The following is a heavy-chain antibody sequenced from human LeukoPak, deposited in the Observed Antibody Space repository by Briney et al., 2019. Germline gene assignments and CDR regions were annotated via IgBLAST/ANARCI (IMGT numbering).Heavy chain of an antibody. CDR3: ARGDGDGGPSDY. J-gene: IGHJ4*02. V-gene: IGHV4-34*01. CDR2: INHSGST. D-gene: IGHD4-23*01. CDR1: GGSFSGYY. Sequence: PSETLSLTCAVYGGSFSGYYWSWIRQPPGKGLEWIGEINHSGSTNYNPSLKSRVTISVDTSKNQFSLKLSSVTAADTAVYYCARGDGDGGPSDYWGQGTLVTVSS.